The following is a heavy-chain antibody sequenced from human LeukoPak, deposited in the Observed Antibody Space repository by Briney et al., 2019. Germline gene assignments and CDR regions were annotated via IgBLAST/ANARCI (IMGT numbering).Heavy chain of an antibody. CDR3: AGRPTTVTGSWFDP. J-gene: IGHJ5*02. V-gene: IGHV4-34*01. CDR2: INHSGST. Sequence: SETLSLTYAVYGGSFSGYYWSWIRQPPGKGLEWIGEINHSGSTNYNPSLKSRVTISVDTSKNQFSLKLSSVTAADTAVYYCAGRPTTVTGSWFDPWGQGTLVTVSS. CDR1: GGSFSGYY. D-gene: IGHD4-11*01.